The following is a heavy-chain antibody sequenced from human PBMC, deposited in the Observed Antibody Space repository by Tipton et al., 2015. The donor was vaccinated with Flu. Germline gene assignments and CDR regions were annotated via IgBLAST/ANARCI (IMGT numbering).Heavy chain of an antibody. D-gene: IGHD3-10*01. CDR2: IIPIFGTA. Sequence: QVQLVQSGAEVKKPGSSVKVSCKASGGTFSSYAISWVRRAPGQGLEWMGGIIPIFGTANYAQKFQGRVTITADESTSTAYMELSSLRSEDTAVYYCARDISPYRFRELLSEGIGYWGQGTLVTVSS. J-gene: IGHJ4*02. CDR3: ARDISPYRFRELLSEGIGY. V-gene: IGHV1-69*01. CDR1: GGTFSSYA.